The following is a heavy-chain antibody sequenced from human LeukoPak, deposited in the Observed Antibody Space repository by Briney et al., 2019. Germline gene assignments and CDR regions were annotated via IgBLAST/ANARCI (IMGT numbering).Heavy chain of an antibody. CDR3: ARRLTLCDCFDP. V-gene: IGHV6-1*01. CDR1: GDSVSSNSVT. D-gene: IGHD2-21*02. Sequence: SQTLSLTCAISGDSVSSNSVTWNWIRQSPSRGLEWLGRTYYRSTWYNDYAVSVRGRITVNPDTSKNQFSLHLNSVTPEDTAVYYCARRLTLCDCFDPWGQGILVTVSS. J-gene: IGHJ5*02. CDR2: TYYRSTWYN.